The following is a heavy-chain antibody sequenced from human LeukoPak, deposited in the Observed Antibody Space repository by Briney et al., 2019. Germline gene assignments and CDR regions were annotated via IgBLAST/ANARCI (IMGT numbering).Heavy chain of an antibody. CDR2: IYTSGST. CDR1: GVSISSYY. J-gene: IGHJ3*02. Sequence: SETLSLTCTVSGVSISSYYWSWIRQPAGKGLEWVGRIYTSGSTNYNPSLKSRVTMSVDTSKSQFSLKMRSVTDADTAVYYCARDKGGYYYDSSGYYLDAFDIWGQGTMVTVSS. CDR3: ARDKGGYYYDSSGYYLDAFDI. D-gene: IGHD3-22*01. V-gene: IGHV4-4*07.